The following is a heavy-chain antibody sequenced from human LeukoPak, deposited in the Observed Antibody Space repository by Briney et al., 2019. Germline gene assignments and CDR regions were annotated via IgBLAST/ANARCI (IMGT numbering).Heavy chain of an antibody. Sequence: PGGSLRLSCEASGFTFDNYALHWVRQAPGKGLEWVSLIGGDGDGTKYADSVKGRFTISRDNSKNSLYLQMDSLRTEDTALYYCAKGMSKGAYLVDYWGQGTLVTVSS. CDR1: GFTFDNYA. J-gene: IGHJ4*02. D-gene: IGHD2/OR15-2a*01. CDR2: IGGDGDGT. CDR3: AKGMSKGAYLVDY. V-gene: IGHV3-43*02.